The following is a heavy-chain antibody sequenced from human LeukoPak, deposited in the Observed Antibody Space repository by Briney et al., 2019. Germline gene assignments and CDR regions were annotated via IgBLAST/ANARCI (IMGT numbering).Heavy chain of an antibody. D-gene: IGHD3-10*02. Sequence: GGSLRLSCAASGFTFNNYAMNWVRQAPGKGLEWVSAISDHGGYTYYADSVKVRFTISRDNSKNTLFLQMNSLRVEDTAVYYCAELGITMIGGVWGKGTTVTISS. CDR2: ISDHGGYT. CDR3: AELGITMIGGV. J-gene: IGHJ6*04. V-gene: IGHV3-23*01. CDR1: GFTFNNYA.